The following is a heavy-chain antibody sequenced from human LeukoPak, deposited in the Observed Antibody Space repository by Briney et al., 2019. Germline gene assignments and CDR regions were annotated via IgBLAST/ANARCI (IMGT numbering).Heavy chain of an antibody. CDR1: GYTLTELS. CDR3: ATGGLRPANCSSTSCYSNNWLDP. J-gene: IGHJ5*02. CDR2: FDPEDGET. V-gene: IGHV1-24*01. D-gene: IGHD2-2*02. Sequence: ASAKVSCKVSGYTLTELSMHWVRQAPGKGLEWMGGFDPEDGETIYAQKFQGRVTMTEDTSTDTAYMELSSLRSEDTAVYYCATGGLRPANCSSTSCYSNNWLDPWGQGTLVTVSS.